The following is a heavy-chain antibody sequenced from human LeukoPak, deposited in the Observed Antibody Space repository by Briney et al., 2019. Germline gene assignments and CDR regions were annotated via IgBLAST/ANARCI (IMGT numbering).Heavy chain of an antibody. D-gene: IGHD5-24*01. Sequence: ASVKVSCKASGYTFTGYYIHWVRQAPGQGLEWMGRINPNSGGTNYAQKFQGRVTMTRDTSISTAYMDLSGLTSDDTAVYYCARGIERINWFDPWGQGTLVTVSS. V-gene: IGHV1-2*06. CDR1: GYTFTGYY. CDR2: INPNSGGT. CDR3: ARGIERINWFDP. J-gene: IGHJ5*02.